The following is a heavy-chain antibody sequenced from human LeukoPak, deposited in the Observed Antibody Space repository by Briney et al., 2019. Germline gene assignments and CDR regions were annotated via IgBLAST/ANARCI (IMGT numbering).Heavy chain of an antibody. J-gene: IGHJ4*02. D-gene: IGHD5-18*01. CDR3: EWLPLLNVDTAMSPFLD. CDR1: GGSISSGCYY. V-gene: IGHV4-31*03. Sequence: SETLSLTCTVSGGSISSGCYYWSWIRQHPGKGLEWIGYIYCSGSTYYNPSLKSRVTRSVDTTKNQLYLKLSSVNAADTAVYYCEWLPLLNVDTAMSPFLDWGQGTLVTVSS. CDR2: IYCSGST.